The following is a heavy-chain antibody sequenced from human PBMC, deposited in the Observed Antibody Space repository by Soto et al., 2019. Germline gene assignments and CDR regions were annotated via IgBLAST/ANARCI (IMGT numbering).Heavy chain of an antibody. V-gene: IGHV1-69*16. D-gene: IGHD3-3*01. CDR1: GGTFSSDT. J-gene: IGHJ3*02. CDR2: MIPVLGTA. Sequence: QVQLVQSGAEVKKPGSSVKVSCKASGGTFSSDTITWVRQAPGQGLEWMGGMIPVLGTANYAQKFQGRVTITADESTSTAYVELGSLTSDDTAVYYCARGLRIFGVDRGCDIWGQGTMVTVSS. CDR3: ARGLRIFGVDRGCDI.